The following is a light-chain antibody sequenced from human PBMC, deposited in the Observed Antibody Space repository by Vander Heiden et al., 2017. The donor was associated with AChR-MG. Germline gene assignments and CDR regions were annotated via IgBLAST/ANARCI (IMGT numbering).Light chain of an antibody. J-gene: IGLJ2*01. CDR3: VSYAGSNNVI. Sequence: QSALSQPPSASGSPGQSVTISCTGTSSDVGGYNYVSWYQHHPGNAPKLMIYDVSKRPSGVPDRFSGSKSGSTASLIVSGLQAEDEADYYCVSYAGSNNVIFGGGTKLTVL. CDR1: SSDVGGYNY. V-gene: IGLV2-8*01. CDR2: DVS.